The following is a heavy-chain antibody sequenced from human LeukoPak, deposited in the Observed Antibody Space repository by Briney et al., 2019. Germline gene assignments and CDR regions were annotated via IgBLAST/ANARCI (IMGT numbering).Heavy chain of an antibody. CDR3: ARFEPLAAAGEI. Sequence: KSSETLSLTCTVSGVSISSYYWSWIRQPAGKGLEWIGRIYTSGSTNYNPSLKSRVTISVDTSKNQFSLKLSSVTAADTAVYYCARFEPLAAAGEIWGQGTLVTVSS. CDR2: IYTSGST. V-gene: IGHV4-4*07. D-gene: IGHD6-13*01. J-gene: IGHJ4*02. CDR1: GVSISSYY.